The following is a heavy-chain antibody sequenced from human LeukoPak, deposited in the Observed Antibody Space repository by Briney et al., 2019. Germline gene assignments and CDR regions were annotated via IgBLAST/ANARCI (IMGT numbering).Heavy chain of an antibody. CDR1: GGSISSGGYY. D-gene: IGHD3-3*01. CDR3: ARDLAYYDFWSGYYPDAFDI. Sequence: PSETLSLTCTVSGGSISSGGYYWSWIRQHPGKGLEWIGYIYYSGSTYYNPSLKSRVTISVDTSKNQFSLKLSSVTAADTAVYYCARDLAYYDFWSGYYPDAFDIWGQGTMVTVSS. V-gene: IGHV4-31*03. CDR2: IYYSGST. J-gene: IGHJ3*02.